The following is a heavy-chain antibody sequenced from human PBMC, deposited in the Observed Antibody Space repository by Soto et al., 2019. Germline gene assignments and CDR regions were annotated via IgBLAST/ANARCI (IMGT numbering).Heavy chain of an antibody. V-gene: IGHV4-38-2*02. CDR1: GYSISSGYY. CDR3: ARDARLRGIGFDP. CDR2: IYHSGST. J-gene: IGHJ5*02. D-gene: IGHD3-16*01. Sequence: SETLSLTCAVSGYSISSGYYWGWIRQPPGKGLEWIGSIYHSGSTYYNPSLKSRVTISVDTSKNQFSLKLSSVTAADTAVYYCARDARLRGIGFDPWGQGTLVTVSS.